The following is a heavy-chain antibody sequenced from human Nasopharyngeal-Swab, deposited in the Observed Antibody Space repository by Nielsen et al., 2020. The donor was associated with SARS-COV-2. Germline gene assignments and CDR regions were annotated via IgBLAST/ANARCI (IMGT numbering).Heavy chain of an antibody. CDR3: ARASRGTSTRTFDY. D-gene: IGHD1-1*01. Sequence: LSLTCGTSGFTFSSYNMKWVPQAPGKGLEWVSSISSSSSYIYYADSVKGRFTISRDNAKNSLYLQMNSLRAEDTAVYYCARASRGTSTRTFDYWGQGTLVTVSS. V-gene: IGHV3-21*01. J-gene: IGHJ4*02. CDR1: GFTFSSYN. CDR2: ISSSSSYI.